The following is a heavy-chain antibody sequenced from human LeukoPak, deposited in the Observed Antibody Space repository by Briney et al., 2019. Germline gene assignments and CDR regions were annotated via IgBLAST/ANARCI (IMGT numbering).Heavy chain of an antibody. CDR1: GYSFPGYW. Sequence: PGESLKISCQAFGYSFPGYWIGWVRQMPGKGLEWMRIIFAGDFKSKYSPSFQAHSPFSATRSITHAILQWSSLKASDTAVYYCTRLRGSSLPQYYGDVWGRGTLVTVSS. J-gene: IGHJ2*01. CDR3: TRLRGSSLPQYYGDV. V-gene: IGHV5-51*01. D-gene: IGHD4-17*01. CDR2: IFAGDFKS.